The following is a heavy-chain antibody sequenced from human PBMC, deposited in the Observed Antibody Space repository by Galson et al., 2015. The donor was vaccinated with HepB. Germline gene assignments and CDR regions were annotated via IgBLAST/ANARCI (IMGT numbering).Heavy chain of an antibody. CDR2: INTKTGKP. J-gene: IGHJ2*01. V-gene: IGHV7-4-1*02. D-gene: IGHD1-14*01. CDR3: TRKLGTTSENWYFDL. Sequence: SCKASGYIFEWYAMNWVRQAPGQGLEWMGWINTKTGKPTYAQDFTGRFVFSLDTSVNTTFLQISNLKPEDTAVYYCTRKLGTTSENWYFDLWGRGTLVTVSS. CDR1: GYIFEWYA.